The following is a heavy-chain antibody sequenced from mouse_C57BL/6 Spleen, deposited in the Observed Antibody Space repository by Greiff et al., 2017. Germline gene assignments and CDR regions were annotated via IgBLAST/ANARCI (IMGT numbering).Heavy chain of an antibody. D-gene: IGHD2-1*01. J-gene: IGHJ2*01. CDR1: GYAFSSSW. CDR3: ARGDLLCDY. CDR2: IYPGDGDT. V-gene: IGHV1-82*01. Sequence: QVQLQQSGPELVKPGASVKISCKASGYAFSSSWMNWVKPRPGKGLEWIGRIYPGDGDTNYNGKFKGKATLTADKSSSTAYMQLSSLTSEDSAVYFCARGDLLCDYWGQGTTLTVSS.